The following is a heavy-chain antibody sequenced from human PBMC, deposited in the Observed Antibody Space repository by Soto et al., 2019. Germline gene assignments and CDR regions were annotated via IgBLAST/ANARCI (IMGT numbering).Heavy chain of an antibody. Sequence: PSETLSLPCTVSGGSINNGNSWSWVRQSPGRGLEWIGEIYYSGRTQYNPSLKSRISISVDNPKNQISLKLTSVTAADTARYYCAASYCSGGRCSAYAMDIWGQGTTVTVSS. V-gene: IGHV4-4*02. CDR1: GGSINNGNS. D-gene: IGHD2-15*01. J-gene: IGHJ6*02. CDR3: AASYCSGGRCSAYAMDI. CDR2: IYYSGRT.